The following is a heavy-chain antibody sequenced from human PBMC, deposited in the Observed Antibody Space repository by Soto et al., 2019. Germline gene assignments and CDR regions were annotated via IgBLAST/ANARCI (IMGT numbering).Heavy chain of an antibody. CDR3: ARVSDRYYDILTGYYYFDY. J-gene: IGHJ4*02. Sequence: QVQLQESGPGLVKPSQTLSLTCTVSGGSISSGGYYWSWIRQHPGKGLEWIGYIYYSGSTYYNPSLKSRVTIPVDTSKNQFSLKLSSVTAADTAVYYCARVSDRYYDILTGYYYFDYWGQGTLVTVSS. V-gene: IGHV4-31*03. CDR1: GGSISSGGYY. CDR2: IYYSGST. D-gene: IGHD3-9*01.